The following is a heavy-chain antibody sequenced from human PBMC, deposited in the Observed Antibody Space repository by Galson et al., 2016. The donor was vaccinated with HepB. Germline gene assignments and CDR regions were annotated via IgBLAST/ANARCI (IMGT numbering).Heavy chain of an antibody. J-gene: IGHJ6*01. CDR2: LNPDSGAR. CDR1: GYTFRDYY. Sequence: SVKVSCKASGYTFRDYYIHWVRQAPGQGLEWMGWLNPDSGARNFAQKFRGRVTMTRDTSITTAYLEMDKLISDDTAVYFCARENTTVTSDSYYGLDVWGKGTVVSVFS. CDR3: ARENTTVTSDSYYGLDV. V-gene: IGHV1-2*02. D-gene: IGHD4-17*01.